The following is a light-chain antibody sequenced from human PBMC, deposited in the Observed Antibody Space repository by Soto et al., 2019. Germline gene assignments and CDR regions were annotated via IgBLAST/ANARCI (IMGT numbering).Light chain of an antibody. Sequence: QSALTQPRSVSGSLEQSVTISCTGTSSDVGTYNYVSWYQQHPGKAPKVMIYDVSERPSGVPDRFSGSKSGNTASLTISGLQAEDEADYYCCSYAGSPRYVLGTGTQLTVL. CDR2: DVS. J-gene: IGLJ1*01. V-gene: IGLV2-11*01. CDR1: SSDVGTYNY. CDR3: CSYAGSPRYV.